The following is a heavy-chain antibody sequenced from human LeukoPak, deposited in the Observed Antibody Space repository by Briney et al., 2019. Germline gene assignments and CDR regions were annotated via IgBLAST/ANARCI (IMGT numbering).Heavy chain of an antibody. CDR3: ARGRRDGYNLRHFDY. Sequence: GSLRLSCAASGFSFSSYEMNWVRQAPGKGLEWIGSIYYSGNTYYNPSLKSRVSISVDTSKNQFSLKVRYVTAADTAVYYCARGRRDGYNLRHFDYWGQGTLVTVSS. J-gene: IGHJ4*02. V-gene: IGHV4-39*07. CDR2: IYYSGNT. D-gene: IGHD5-24*01. CDR1: GFSFSSYE.